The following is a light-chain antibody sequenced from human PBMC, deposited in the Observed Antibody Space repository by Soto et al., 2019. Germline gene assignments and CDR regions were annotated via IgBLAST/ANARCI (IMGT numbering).Light chain of an antibody. CDR3: QQSYTTPPS. Sequence: DIQMTQSPSSLSASVGDRVTITCRASESLRHYLNWYQQKPGTAPKLLIYASSTLQTGVPSRFAGNASGTDFTLTITSLQPEDFATYYCQQSYTTPPSFGEGTKVDIK. J-gene: IGKJ4*01. CDR2: ASS. CDR1: ESLRHY. V-gene: IGKV1-39*01.